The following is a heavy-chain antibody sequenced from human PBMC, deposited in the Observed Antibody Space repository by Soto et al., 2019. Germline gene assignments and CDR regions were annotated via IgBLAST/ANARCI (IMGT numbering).Heavy chain of an antibody. CDR2: ISSSSGST. D-gene: IGHD5-12*01. J-gene: IGHJ6*02. CDR1: GFTFSEYY. Sequence: GGSLRLSCGASGFTFSEYYMSWIRQAPGKGLEYISYISSSSGSTNYADSVKGRFTISRDNAKNSLYLQMSSLRAEDTAVYYCARDRGGYDRLYYYHGMDVWGQGTTVTVSS. CDR3: ARDRGGYDRLYYYHGMDV. V-gene: IGHV3-11*06.